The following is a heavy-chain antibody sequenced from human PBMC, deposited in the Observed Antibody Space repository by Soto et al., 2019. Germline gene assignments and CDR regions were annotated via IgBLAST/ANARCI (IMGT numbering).Heavy chain of an antibody. V-gene: IGHV3-23*01. Sequence: GGSLRLSCAASGFIFENFGMSWVRQAPGKGLQWISSISGSGFNKYYADSVKGRFTISRDNSKSTVYLELNNLSAKDTAVYYCAKNQGVELVPLATVDWFDPWGQGSVVTVSS. CDR2: ISGSGFNK. CDR3: AKNQGVELVPLATVDWFDP. D-gene: IGHD1-26*01. J-gene: IGHJ5*02. CDR1: GFIFENFG.